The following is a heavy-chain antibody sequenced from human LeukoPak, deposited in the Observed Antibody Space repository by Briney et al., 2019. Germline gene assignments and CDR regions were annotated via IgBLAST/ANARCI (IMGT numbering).Heavy chain of an antibody. V-gene: IGHV3-23*01. D-gene: IGHD5-18*01. CDR2: ISGSGGST. J-gene: IGHJ4*02. CDR3: AKVAGYSYVGVYYFDY. Sequence: GGSLRLSCAASEFTFSTYAMNWVRQAPGKGLEWVSAISGSGGSTYYADSVKGRFTISRDNSKNTLYLQMNSLRAEDTAVYYCAKVAGYSYVGVYYFDYWGQGTLVTVSS. CDR1: EFTFSTYA.